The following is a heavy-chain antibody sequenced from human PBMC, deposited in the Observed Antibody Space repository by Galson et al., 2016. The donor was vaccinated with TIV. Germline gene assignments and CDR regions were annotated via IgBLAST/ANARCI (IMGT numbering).Heavy chain of an antibody. Sequence: SLRLSCAASGFRFNSFGTYGMNWVRQAPGKGPEWVSRINSDGDRTTYTDSVKGRFTMSRDNARDTVYLQMNSLRAEDTAMYYCVRDRGGRAVDAKCDAFDIWGQGTMVTVAS. V-gene: IGHV3-74*03. CDR2: INSDGDRT. J-gene: IGHJ3*02. D-gene: IGHD2-15*01. CDR3: VRDRGGRAVDAKCDAFDI. CDR1: GFRFNSFGTYG.